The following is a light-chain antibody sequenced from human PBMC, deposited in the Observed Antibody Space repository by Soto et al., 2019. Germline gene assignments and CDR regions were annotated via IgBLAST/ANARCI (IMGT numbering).Light chain of an antibody. J-gene: IGKJ1*01. CDR2: GVS. Sequence: EIVMTQSPATLSVSPGERATLSCRASQSVSSNLAWYQRKPGQAPRLLIYGVSTRATGVPASFSGSGSGTEFTLTISSLQSEDFAVYYCQQYNNWPWTFGQGTKVEIK. CDR1: QSVSSN. V-gene: IGKV3-15*01. CDR3: QQYNNWPWT.